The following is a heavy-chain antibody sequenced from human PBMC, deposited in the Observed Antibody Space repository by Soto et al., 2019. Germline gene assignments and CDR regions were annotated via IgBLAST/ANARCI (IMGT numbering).Heavy chain of an antibody. CDR2: IYYSGST. CDR1: GGSISSYY. Sequence: PSATLSLTCTVSGGSISSYYWSWIRQPPGKGLEWIGYIYYSGSTNYNPSLKSRVTISVDASKNQFSLKLSSVTAADTAVYYCASVYGSGSYYTFDYWGQGTLVTVS. J-gene: IGHJ4*02. CDR3: ASVYGSGSYYTFDY. V-gene: IGHV4-59*01. D-gene: IGHD3-10*01.